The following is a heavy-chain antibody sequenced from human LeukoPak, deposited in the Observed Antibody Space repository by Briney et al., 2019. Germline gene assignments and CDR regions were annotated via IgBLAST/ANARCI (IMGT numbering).Heavy chain of an antibody. CDR1: GFTFSSYA. V-gene: IGHV3-23*01. CDR3: AKGGNYYGSGSPGGTFDY. Sequence: GGSLRLSCAASGFTFSSYAMRWVRQAPGKGLEWVSAISGSGGSTYYADSVKGRFTISRDNSKNTLYLQMNSLRAEDTAVYYCAKGGNYYGSGSPGGTFDYWGQGTLVTVSS. CDR2: ISGSGGST. J-gene: IGHJ4*02. D-gene: IGHD3-10*01.